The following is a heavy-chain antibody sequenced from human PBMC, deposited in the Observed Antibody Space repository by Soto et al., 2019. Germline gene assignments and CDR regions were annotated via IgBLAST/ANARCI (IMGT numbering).Heavy chain of an antibody. CDR1: GGSISSSSYY. D-gene: IGHD3-9*01. CDR3: ARTGGILTGFDY. J-gene: IGHJ4*02. V-gene: IGHV4-39*01. CDR2: IYYSGST. Sequence: QLPLQESGPGLVKPSETLSLTCTVSGGSISSSSYYWGWIRQPPGKGLEWIGSIYYSGSTYYNPSLKSRVTISVDTSKNQFSLKLSSVTAADTAVYYCARTGGILTGFDYWGQGTLVTVSS.